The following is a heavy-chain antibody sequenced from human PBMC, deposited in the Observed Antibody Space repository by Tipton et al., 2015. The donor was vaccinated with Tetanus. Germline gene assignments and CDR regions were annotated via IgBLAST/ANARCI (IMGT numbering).Heavy chain of an antibody. CDR1: GFSVSSNY. Sequence: GSLRLSCAASGFSVSSNYLTWVRQAPGKGLEWVSVIHTGGNTYYADSVKGRFTVSRDNSKNTFHLQMNSLRAEDTAVYYCTRLWAAALDYWGQGTLVTVSS. J-gene: IGHJ4*02. D-gene: IGHD3-10*01. CDR2: IHTGGNT. V-gene: IGHV3-53*01. CDR3: TRLWAAALDY.